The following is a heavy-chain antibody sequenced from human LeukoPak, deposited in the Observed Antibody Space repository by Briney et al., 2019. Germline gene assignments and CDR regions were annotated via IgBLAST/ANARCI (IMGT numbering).Heavy chain of an antibody. CDR3: ARGAYSSGWAYFDH. V-gene: IGHV1-69*04. D-gene: IGHD6-19*01. CDR2: IIPILGIA. CDR1: GGTFSSYA. Sequence: VASVKVSCKASGGTFSSYAISWVRQAPGQGLEWMGRIIPILGIANYAQKFQGRVTITADKSTSTAYMELSSLRSEDTAVYYCARGAYSSGWAYFDHWGQGTLVTVSS. J-gene: IGHJ4*02.